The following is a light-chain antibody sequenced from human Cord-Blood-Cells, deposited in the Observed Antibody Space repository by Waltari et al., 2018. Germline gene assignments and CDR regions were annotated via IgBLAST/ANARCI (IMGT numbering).Light chain of an antibody. CDR1: SSDVGRYNL. Sequence: QSALTQTASVSGSPGQSITISCTGTSSDVGRYNLVSCYQQHPGKAPKLMIYEGSKRPSGVSNRFSGSKSGNTASLTISGLQAEDEADYYCCSYAGSSTFVVFGGGTKLTVL. V-gene: IGLV2-23*03. J-gene: IGLJ2*01. CDR3: CSYAGSSTFVV. CDR2: EGS.